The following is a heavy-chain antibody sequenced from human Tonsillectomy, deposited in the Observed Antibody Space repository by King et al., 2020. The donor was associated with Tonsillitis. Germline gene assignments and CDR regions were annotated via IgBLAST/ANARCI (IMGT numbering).Heavy chain of an antibody. D-gene: IGHD6-19*01. CDR2: IYHSGIT. J-gene: IGHJ4*02. V-gene: IGHV4-38-2*01. Sequence: VQLQESGPGLVKPSETLSLTCAVSGYSINRGYYWGWIRQPPGKGLEWIGSIYHSGITYYNPSLKSRVPISVDTSKNQFSLKLRSGTAADKAVYYCGRGEALAGAHYFDCWGQGTLVSVSS. CDR3: GRGEALAGAHYFDC. CDR1: GYSINRGYY.